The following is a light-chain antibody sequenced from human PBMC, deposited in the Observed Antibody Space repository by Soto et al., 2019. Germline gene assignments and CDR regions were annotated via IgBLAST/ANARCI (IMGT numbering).Light chain of an antibody. CDR2: KGS. CDR1: QSISSW. CDR3: LQYNTLWT. Sequence: DIQMTQSPSTLSASVGDRVTITCRVSQSISSWLAWYQQKPGKAPKVLIYKGSNLESGVPSRFSGSGSGTEFTLTINSLQPDDFATYYCLQYNTLWTFGQGTKVEFK. J-gene: IGKJ1*01. V-gene: IGKV1-5*03.